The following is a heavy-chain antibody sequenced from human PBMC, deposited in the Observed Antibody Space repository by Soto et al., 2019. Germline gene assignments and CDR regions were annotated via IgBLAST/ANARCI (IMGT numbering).Heavy chain of an antibody. CDR3: ARVVWNDFGDAFDI. Sequence: SETLSLTCAVYGGSFSGYYWSWIRQPPGKGLEWIGEINHSGSTNYNPSLKSRVTISVDTSKNQYSLKLSSVTAADTAVYYCARVVWNDFGDAFDIWGQGTMVTVSS. D-gene: IGHD1-1*01. CDR1: GGSFSGYY. V-gene: IGHV4-34*01. CDR2: INHSGST. J-gene: IGHJ3*02.